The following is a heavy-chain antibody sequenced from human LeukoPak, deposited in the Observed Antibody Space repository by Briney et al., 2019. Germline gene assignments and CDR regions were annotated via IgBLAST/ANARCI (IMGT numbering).Heavy chain of an antibody. CDR1: GGSISSYY. CDR3: ARHTGSGWN. CDR2: IYYSGRT. Sequence: SETLSLTCTVSGGSISSYYWSWIRQPPGKGLEWIGYIYYSGRTNYNPSLKSRVTISVDTSKNQFSLKLSPVTAADTAVYYCARHTGSGWNWGQGTLVTVSS. D-gene: IGHD6-19*01. J-gene: IGHJ4*02. V-gene: IGHV4-59*08.